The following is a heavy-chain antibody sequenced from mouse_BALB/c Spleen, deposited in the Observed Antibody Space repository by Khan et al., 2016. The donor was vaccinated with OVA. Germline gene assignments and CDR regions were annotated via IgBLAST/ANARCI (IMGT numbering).Heavy chain of an antibody. Sequence: EVQLQQSGPELMKPGSSVKISCKASGYSFSSYYIHWVMQSHGKSLEWIGNIDPFSGGTKYNQKFKGKATLTVDRSSSTAYIPLSNLTSEDSAVYFCTSHGYVAWFTYWGQGTLVTVSA. CDR3: TSHGYVAWFTY. CDR1: GYSFSSYY. V-gene: IGHV1S135*01. CDR2: IDPFSGGT. J-gene: IGHJ3*01. D-gene: IGHD2-2*01.